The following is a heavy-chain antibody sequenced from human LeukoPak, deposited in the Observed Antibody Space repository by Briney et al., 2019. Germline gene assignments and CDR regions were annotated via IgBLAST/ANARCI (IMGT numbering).Heavy chain of an antibody. V-gene: IGHV1-69*04. J-gene: IGHJ6*04. D-gene: IGHD5-18*01. CDR1: GGTFSSYA. Sequence: SVKVSCKASGGTFSSYAISWVRQAPGQGLEWMGRIIPIFGIANYAQKFQGRVTITADKSTSTAYMELSSLRSEDTAVYYCARGGYSYGYYYYGMDVWGKGTTVTVSS. CDR3: ARGGYSYGYYYYGMDV. CDR2: IIPIFGIA.